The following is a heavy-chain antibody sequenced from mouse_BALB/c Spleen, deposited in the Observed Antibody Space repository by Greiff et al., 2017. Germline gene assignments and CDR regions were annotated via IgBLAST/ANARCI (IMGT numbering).Heavy chain of an antibody. V-gene: IGHV1S126*01. Sequence: QVQLKQSGPQLVRPGASVKISCKASGYSFTSYWMHWVKQRPGQGLEWIGMIDPSDSETRLNQKFKDMATLTVDNSSSTAYMQLSSPTSEDSAVYYCAKGKLTGTSFDVWGAGTTVTVSS. J-gene: IGHJ1*01. CDR2: IDPSDSET. D-gene: IGHD4-1*01. CDR3: AKGKLTGTSFDV. CDR1: GYSFTSYW.